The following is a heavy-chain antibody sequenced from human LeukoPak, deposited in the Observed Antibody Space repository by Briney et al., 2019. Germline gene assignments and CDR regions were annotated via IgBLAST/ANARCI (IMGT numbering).Heavy chain of an antibody. Sequence: ASVKVSCKASGYTFTGYYIHWVRQAPGQGLECVGWINPNSGGTNYAQKCQGRVTMTRDTSISTAYMELSRLRSDDTAVYYCARGGSGSYFSWLDPWGQGTLVTVSS. CDR1: GYTFTGYY. V-gene: IGHV1-2*02. CDR3: ARGGSGSYFSWLDP. D-gene: IGHD3-10*01. J-gene: IGHJ5*02. CDR2: INPNSGGT.